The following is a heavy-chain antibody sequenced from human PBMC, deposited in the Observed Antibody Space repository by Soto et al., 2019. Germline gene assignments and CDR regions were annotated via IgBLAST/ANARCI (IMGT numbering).Heavy chain of an antibody. J-gene: IGHJ4*02. Sequence: HVQLVQSGAEVKRPGASVKVSCKASGFPFTSFFIHWVRQAPGQGLEWMGVINPSRGSANYAQKFQGRLTLTRDTSSSTVYMDLSSLKSEDTALYYCARVRVIRGVIPSHFGLWGQGTLVTVSS. CDR2: INPSRGSA. D-gene: IGHD3-10*01. CDR1: GFPFTSFF. CDR3: ARVRVIRGVIPSHFGL. V-gene: IGHV1-46*01.